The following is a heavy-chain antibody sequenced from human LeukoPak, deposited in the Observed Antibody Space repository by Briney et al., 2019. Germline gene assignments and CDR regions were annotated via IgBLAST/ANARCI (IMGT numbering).Heavy chain of an antibody. D-gene: IGHD6-19*01. CDR3: AKEASSGWYGCFDY. V-gene: IGHV3-43D*03. CDR1: GFTFDDYA. Sequence: GGSLRLSCAASGFTFDDYAMHWFRQAPGKVLEGFSLISWDGGSTYYADSVKGRFTISRDNSKNSLYLQMNSLRAEDTALYYCAKEASSGWYGCFDYWGQGTLVTVSS. J-gene: IGHJ4*02. CDR2: ISWDGGST.